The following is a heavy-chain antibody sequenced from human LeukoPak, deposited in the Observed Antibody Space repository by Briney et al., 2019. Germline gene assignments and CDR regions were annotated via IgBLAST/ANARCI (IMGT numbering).Heavy chain of an antibody. V-gene: IGHV3-64D*06. CDR3: VIFKGYNYGDDY. J-gene: IGHJ4*02. D-gene: IGHD5-18*01. CDR2: IGSNGDKT. Sequence: GGSLRLSCSASGFTFSSYAMHWVRQAPGKGLEYVSAIGSNGDKTYSADSVKGRFTISRDNSKNTLYLQMSSLRAEDTAVYYCVIFKGYNYGDDYWGRGTLVTVSS. CDR1: GFTFSSYA.